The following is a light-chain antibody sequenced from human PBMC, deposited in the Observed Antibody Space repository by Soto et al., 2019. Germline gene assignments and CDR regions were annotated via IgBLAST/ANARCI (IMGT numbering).Light chain of an antibody. CDR2: DAS. CDR1: QTISSW. Sequence: DIQRTQSPSTLSGSVGDRVTITCRASQTISSWLAWYQQKPGKAPNLLIYDASTLESGVPSRFSGGGSGTEFTLTISSLQPDDFATYYCQRYNNIARTFGQGTKVDI. CDR3: QRYNNIART. J-gene: IGKJ1*01. V-gene: IGKV1-5*01.